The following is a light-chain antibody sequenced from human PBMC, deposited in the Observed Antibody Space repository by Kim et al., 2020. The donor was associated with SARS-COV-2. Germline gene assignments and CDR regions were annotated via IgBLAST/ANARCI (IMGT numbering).Light chain of an antibody. CDR3: SAWDSSLSGCV. J-gene: IGLJ3*02. CDR1: SNNVGNQG. Sequence: QAGLTQPPSVSKGLRQTATLTCTGNSNNVGNQGAAWLQQHQGHPPKLLSYRNNNRPSGISERLSASRSGNTASLTITGLQPEDEADYYCSAWDSSLSGCVFGGGTQLTVL. CDR2: RNN. V-gene: IGLV10-54*01.